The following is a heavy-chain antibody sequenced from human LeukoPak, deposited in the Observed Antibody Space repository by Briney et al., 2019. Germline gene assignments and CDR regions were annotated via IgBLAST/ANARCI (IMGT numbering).Heavy chain of an antibody. CDR3: ARDNLITTTGVEFDY. CDR2: INSDGRST. D-gene: IGHD1-1*01. V-gene: IGHV3-74*01. Sequence: PGGSLRLSCVASGFTFSSYWMHWVRQTPGKGLVWISGINSDGRSTSYADSVKGRFTISRDNAKNTLYLQMNSLTAEDTAVYYGARDNLITTTGVEFDYWGQGTLVTVSS. CDR1: GFTFSSYW. J-gene: IGHJ4*02.